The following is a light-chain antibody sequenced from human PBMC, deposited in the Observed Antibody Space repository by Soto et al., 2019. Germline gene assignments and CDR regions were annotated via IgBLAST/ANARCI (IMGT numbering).Light chain of an antibody. CDR3: SSYTSSSTYV. V-gene: IGLV2-14*01. Sequence: QSALTQPASVSGSPGQSITISCTGTSSDVGGYNYVSWYQQHPGNAPKLMIYEVSTRPSGVSNRFSGSKSGNTASLTISGLQAEDEADYYCSSYTSSSTYVFGTGTKLTVL. CDR1: SSDVGGYNY. J-gene: IGLJ1*01. CDR2: EVS.